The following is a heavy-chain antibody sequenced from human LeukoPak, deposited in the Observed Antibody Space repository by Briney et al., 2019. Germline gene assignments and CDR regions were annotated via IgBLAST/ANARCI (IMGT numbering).Heavy chain of an antibody. V-gene: IGHV4-59*02. Sequence: SETLSLTCTISGGSVSDYYWSWIRQSPGKGLEWIGYIYHTGSTSYNPSLKSRVTMSVDTSKNQFSLKLSSVTAADTAVYYCARDEDYDSSGYLAAFDIWGQGTMVTVSS. D-gene: IGHD3-22*01. CDR3: ARDEDYDSSGYLAAFDI. J-gene: IGHJ3*02. CDR2: IYHTGST. CDR1: GGSVSDYY.